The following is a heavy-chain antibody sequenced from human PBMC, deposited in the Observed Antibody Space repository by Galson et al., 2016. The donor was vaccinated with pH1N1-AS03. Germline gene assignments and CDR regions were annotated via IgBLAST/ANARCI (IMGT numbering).Heavy chain of an antibody. Sequence: LRLSCAASGFTFSIYAMHWVRQAPGKGLEWVSGVGGVDGGLWYAESVKGRFTVSRDNSKGTLDLQMNSLRADDTAVYYCARMRVVAASDTSGYYYFDFWGQGALVTVSS. J-gene: IGHJ4*02. D-gene: IGHD3-22*01. CDR1: GFTFSIYA. CDR3: ARMRVVAASDTSGYYYFDF. CDR2: VGGVDGGL. V-gene: IGHV3-23*01.